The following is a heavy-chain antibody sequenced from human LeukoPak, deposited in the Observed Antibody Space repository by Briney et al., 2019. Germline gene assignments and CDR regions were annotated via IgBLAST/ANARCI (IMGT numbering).Heavy chain of an antibody. CDR3: ARVVVIGRIDY. CDR1: GFTVSSNY. J-gene: IGHJ4*02. Sequence: PGGSLRLSCAASGFTVSSNYMSWVRQAPGKGLEWVSVIYSGGSTYYADSVKSRFTISRDNSKNTLYLQMNSLRAEDTAVYYCARVVVIGRIDYWGQGTLVTVSS. V-gene: IGHV3-66*01. D-gene: IGHD3-22*01. CDR2: IYSGGST.